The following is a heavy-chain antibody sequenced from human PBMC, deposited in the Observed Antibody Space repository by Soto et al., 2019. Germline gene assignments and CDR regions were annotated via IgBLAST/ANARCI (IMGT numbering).Heavy chain of an antibody. V-gene: IGHV4-34*01. Sequence: PSETLSLTCAVYGGSFSGYYWSWIRQPPGKGLEWIGEINHSGSTNYNPSLKSRVTISVDTSKNQFSLKLSSVTAADTAVYYCARGGRGVEYSYGYGLDYWGQGTLVTVSS. J-gene: IGHJ4*02. CDR1: GGSFSGYY. CDR2: INHSGST. CDR3: ARGGRGVEYSYGYGLDY. D-gene: IGHD5-18*01.